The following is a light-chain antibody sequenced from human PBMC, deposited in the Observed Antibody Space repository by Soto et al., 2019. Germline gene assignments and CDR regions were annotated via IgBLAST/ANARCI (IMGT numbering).Light chain of an antibody. CDR2: AAS. V-gene: IGKV1-39*01. Sequence: DIEMTQSPSSLSASVGDRVTITCRASQTISTYLNWLQQRPGKAPKVLIYAASSLQSGFPSRFSGSGSGTDFTLTSSRLQPEDVATYFCQQAYRTPHSFGGGTRVEIK. J-gene: IGKJ4*01. CDR1: QTISTY. CDR3: QQAYRTPHS.